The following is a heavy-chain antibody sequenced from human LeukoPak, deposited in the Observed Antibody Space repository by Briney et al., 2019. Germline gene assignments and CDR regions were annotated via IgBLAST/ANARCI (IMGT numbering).Heavy chain of an antibody. Sequence: GGSLRLSCVGSQFSFSKNWMHWVRQAPGKGLMWVARISSDGSVTDYADSVKGRFAISRDNAKNTLFLQMNSLRAEDTALFYCVREVGAPGSFDIWGQGTLVTVSS. CDR3: VREVGAPGSFDI. V-gene: IGHV3-74*01. CDR2: ISSDGSVT. CDR1: QFSFSKNW. D-gene: IGHD1-26*01. J-gene: IGHJ3*02.